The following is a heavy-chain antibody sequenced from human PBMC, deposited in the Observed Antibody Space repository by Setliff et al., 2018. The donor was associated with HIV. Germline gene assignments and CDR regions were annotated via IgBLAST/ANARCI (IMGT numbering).Heavy chain of an antibody. D-gene: IGHD3-22*01. Sequence: LRLSCAASGSTFSKFWMNWVRQAPGKGLEWVVNMNAEGTVKRYVDFAKGRFTISRDNTQNSLYMQMNSLRAEDTAEYYCAKELAASGLGYFDSWGRGILVTVSS. CDR3: AKELAASGLGYFDS. J-gene: IGHJ4*02. CDR1: GSTFSKFW. V-gene: IGHV3-7*03. CDR2: MNAEGTVK.